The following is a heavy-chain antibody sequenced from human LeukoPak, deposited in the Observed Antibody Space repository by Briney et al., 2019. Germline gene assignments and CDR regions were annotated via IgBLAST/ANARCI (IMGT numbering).Heavy chain of an antibody. J-gene: IGHJ5*02. D-gene: IGHD2-2*01. CDR1: GGTFSSYA. CDR3: ARVHCSSTSCTKNWFDP. Sequence: GASVKVSCKASGGTFSSYAISWVRQAPGQGLEWMGGIIPIFGTANYAQKFQGRVTITADESTSTAYMELSSLRSEDTAVYYCARVHCSSTSCTKNWFDPWGQGTLVTVSS. V-gene: IGHV1-69*13. CDR2: IIPIFGTA.